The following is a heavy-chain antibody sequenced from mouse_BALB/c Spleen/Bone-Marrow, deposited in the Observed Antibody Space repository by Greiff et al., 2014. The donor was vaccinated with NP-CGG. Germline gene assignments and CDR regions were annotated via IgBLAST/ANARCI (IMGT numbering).Heavy chain of an antibody. CDR3: ASLTGTFDY. V-gene: IGHV14-3*02. CDR1: GFNIKDTY. CDR2: IDPANEHT. Sequence: EVQVVESGAELVKPGASVKLSCTASGFNIKDTYIHWVKQRPEQGLEWIGRIDPANEHTKYDPNFQGKATITADTSSNTAYLQLSSLTSEDTAVYYCASLTGTFDYWGRGSTLTVSS. D-gene: IGHD4-1*01. J-gene: IGHJ2*01.